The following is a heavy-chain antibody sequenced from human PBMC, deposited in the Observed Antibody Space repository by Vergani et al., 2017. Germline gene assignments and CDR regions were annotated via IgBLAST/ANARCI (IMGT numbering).Heavy chain of an antibody. D-gene: IGHD1-1*01. V-gene: IGHV3-9*01. CDR3: AKDRYGTSSGYFDY. Sequence: EVQLVESGGGLVQPGRSLRLSCAASGFTFDDYAMHWVRQAPGKGLEWVSGISWNSGSTGYADSVKGRFTISRDNAKNSLYLQMNSLRAEDTDLYYCAKDRYGTSSGYFDYWGQGTLVTVSS. CDR1: GFTFDDYA. J-gene: IGHJ4*02. CDR2: ISWNSGST.